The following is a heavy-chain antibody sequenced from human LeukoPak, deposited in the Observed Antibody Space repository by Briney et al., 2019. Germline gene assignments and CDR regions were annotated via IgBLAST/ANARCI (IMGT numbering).Heavy chain of an antibody. V-gene: IGHV3-15*01. D-gene: IGHD3-22*01. Sequence: PGGSLRLSCAASGFTFSNAWMSWVRQAPGKGLEWVGRIKSKTDGGTTDYAAPVKGRFTISRDDSKNTLYLQMNSLKTEDTAVYHCTTAHEFYDSSGYYYFDYWGQGTLVTVSS. J-gene: IGHJ4*02. CDR3: TTAHEFYDSSGYYYFDY. CDR2: IKSKTDGGTT. CDR1: GFTFSNAW.